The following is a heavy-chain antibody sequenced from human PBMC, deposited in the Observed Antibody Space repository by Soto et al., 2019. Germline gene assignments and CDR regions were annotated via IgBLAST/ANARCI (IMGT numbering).Heavy chain of an antibody. CDR2: IYYSGST. D-gene: IGHD2-15*01. Sequence: SETLSLTCTVSGGSISSSSYYWGWIRQPPGKGLEWIGSIYYSGSTYYNPSLKSRVTISVDTSKNQFSLKLSSVTAADTAVYYCARHSPVVVAPTDNWFDPWGQGTLVTVSS. CDR3: ARHSPVVVAPTDNWFDP. V-gene: IGHV4-39*01. CDR1: GGSISSSSYY. J-gene: IGHJ5*02.